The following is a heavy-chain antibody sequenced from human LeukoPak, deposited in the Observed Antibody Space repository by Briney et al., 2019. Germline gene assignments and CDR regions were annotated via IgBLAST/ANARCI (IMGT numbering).Heavy chain of an antibody. CDR1: GYTFTSYG. V-gene: IGHV1-18*01. CDR3: ARDLGDYGDYG. Sequence: ASVKVSCKASGYTFTSYGISWVRQAPGQGLEWMGWISAYNGNTNYAQMLQGRVTMTTDTSTSTAYMELRSLRYDETAVYYCARDLGDYGDYGWGQGTLVTVSS. D-gene: IGHD4-17*01. CDR2: ISAYNGNT. J-gene: IGHJ4*02.